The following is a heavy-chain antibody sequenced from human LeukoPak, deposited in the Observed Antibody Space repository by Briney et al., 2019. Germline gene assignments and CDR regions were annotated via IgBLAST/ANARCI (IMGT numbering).Heavy chain of an antibody. D-gene: IGHD6-6*01. CDR2: IYYSGSA. J-gene: IGHJ4*02. V-gene: IGHV4-59*08. CDR1: VGSISDYY. Sequence: SETLSLTCTVSVGSISDYYWSWIRQPPGKGLEWIGYIYYSGSANYNPSLKSRVTISVDTSKNQFSLRLTTVTAADTAVYYCARHQPSSSSIDYWGQGTLVTVSS. CDR3: ARHQPSSSSIDY.